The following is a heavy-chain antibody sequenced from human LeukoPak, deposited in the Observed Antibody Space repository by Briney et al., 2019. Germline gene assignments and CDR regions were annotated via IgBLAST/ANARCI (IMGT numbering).Heavy chain of an antibody. CDR1: GFTFSSYG. CDR2: ITSSGSTI. V-gene: IGHV3-48*04. Sequence: GGSLRLSCAASGFTFSSYGMIWVRQAPGKGLEWVSYITSSGSTIYYADSVKGRFTISRDNAKNSLYLQMNSLRAEDTAVYYCARANYYNISGYDYWGQGTLVTVSS. CDR3: ARANYYNISGYDY. J-gene: IGHJ4*02. D-gene: IGHD3-22*01.